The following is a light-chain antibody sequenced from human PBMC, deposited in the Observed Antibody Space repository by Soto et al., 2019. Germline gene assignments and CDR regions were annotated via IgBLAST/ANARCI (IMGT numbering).Light chain of an antibody. J-gene: IGLJ3*02. CDR2: GNS. CDR3: QSYDSSLSGLGV. V-gene: IGLV1-40*01. Sequence: QSVLTQPPSMSGAPGQRVTISCTGSSSSIVAGYDVHWYQQLPGTAPELLIYGNSHRPSGVPDRFSGSKSGTSASLVITGLQAEDEADYYCQSYDSSLSGLGVFGGGTKLTVL. CDR1: SSSIVAGYD.